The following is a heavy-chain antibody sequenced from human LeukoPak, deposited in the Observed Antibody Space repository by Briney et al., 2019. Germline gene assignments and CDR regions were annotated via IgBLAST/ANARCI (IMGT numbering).Heavy chain of an antibody. Sequence: PGGSLRLSCAASGFTFSSYGMHGLRQAPAKGLEWVAFIQYDGSNKYYADSVKGRFTISRDNSRNTVHLQMNSLRGEDTAVYSCAKDHSRGYSHGPFDFWGQGTLVTVSS. CDR2: IQYDGSNK. D-gene: IGHD5-18*01. V-gene: IGHV3-30*02. CDR1: GFTFSSYG. CDR3: AKDHSRGYSHGPFDF. J-gene: IGHJ4*02.